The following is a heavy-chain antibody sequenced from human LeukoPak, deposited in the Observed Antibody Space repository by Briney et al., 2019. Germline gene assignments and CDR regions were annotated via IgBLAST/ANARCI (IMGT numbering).Heavy chain of an antibody. Sequence: GGSLRLSCAASGFTFSSYRMNWVRQAPGKGLEWVSYISSSSSTIYYADSVKGRFTISRDNSKNTLYLQMNSLRAEDTAVYYCAKDRSYYYDSSGIFDYWGQGTLVTVSS. V-gene: IGHV3-48*01. D-gene: IGHD3-22*01. J-gene: IGHJ4*02. CDR3: AKDRSYYYDSSGIFDY. CDR2: ISSSSSTI. CDR1: GFTFSSYR.